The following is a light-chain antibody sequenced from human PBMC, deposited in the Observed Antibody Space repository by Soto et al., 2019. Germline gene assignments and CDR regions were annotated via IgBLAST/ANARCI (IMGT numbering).Light chain of an antibody. CDR1: QSVLYSSNNKNY. V-gene: IGKV4-1*01. J-gene: IGKJ4*01. Sequence: DIVMTQSPDSLAVSLGERATINCKSSQSVLYSSNNKNYLAWYQQKPGQPPTLLIYWASTRESGVPDRFSGSGSGTDFTLTISSLQAEDVAVYSCQQYYSTPPTFGGGTKVEIK. CDR2: WAS. CDR3: QQYYSTPPT.